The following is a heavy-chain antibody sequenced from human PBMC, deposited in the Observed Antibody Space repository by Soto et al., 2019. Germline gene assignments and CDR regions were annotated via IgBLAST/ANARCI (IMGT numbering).Heavy chain of an antibody. J-gene: IGHJ6*02. D-gene: IGHD5-12*01. Sequence: ASVKVSCKASGYTFTSYGISWVRQAPGQGLEWMGWISTYNGDTNYAQTFQGRVTMTTDTSTSTVYMELRSLRSDDTAVYYCAREGVAPYYYYGMDVWRQGTPVTVSS. CDR1: GYTFTSYG. CDR3: AREGVAPYYYYGMDV. V-gene: IGHV1-18*01. CDR2: ISTYNGDT.